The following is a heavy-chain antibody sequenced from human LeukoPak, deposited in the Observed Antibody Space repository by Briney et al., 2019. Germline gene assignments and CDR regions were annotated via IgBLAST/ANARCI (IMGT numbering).Heavy chain of an antibody. CDR3: ARESGSYQYYFDY. V-gene: IGHV4-59*01. J-gene: IGHJ4*02. CDR1: GGSISSYH. CDR2: IYYSGST. Sequence: SETLSLTCTVSGGSISSYHWSWIRQPPGKGLEWIGYIYYSGSTNYNPSLKSRVTISVDTSKNQFSLKLSSVTAADTAVYYCARESGSYQYYFDYWGQGTLVTVSS. D-gene: IGHD1-26*01.